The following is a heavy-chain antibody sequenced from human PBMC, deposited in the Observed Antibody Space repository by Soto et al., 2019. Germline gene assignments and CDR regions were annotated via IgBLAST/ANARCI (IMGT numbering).Heavy chain of an antibody. Sequence: LRLSCATSGFTFSSYAMSWVRQAPVKGLEWVSAISGSGGSTYYADSVKGRFTISRDNSKNTLYLQMNSLRAEDTAIYYCAKDRGSGDYGDYYFDYWGQGTLVTVSS. D-gene: IGHD4-17*01. CDR1: GFTFSSYA. CDR2: ISGSGGST. V-gene: IGHV3-23*01. CDR3: AKDRGSGDYGDYYFDY. J-gene: IGHJ4*02.